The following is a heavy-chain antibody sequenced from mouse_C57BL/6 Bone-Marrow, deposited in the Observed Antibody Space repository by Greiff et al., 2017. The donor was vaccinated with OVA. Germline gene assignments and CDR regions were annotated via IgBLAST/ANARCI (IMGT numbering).Heavy chain of an antibody. J-gene: IGHJ3*01. CDR2: IDPSDSYT. CDR3: ARGITTVVEAY. D-gene: IGHD1-1*01. V-gene: IGHV1-50*01. CDR1: GYTFTSYW. Sequence: QVQLQQPGAELVKPGASVKLSCKASGYTFTSYWMQWVKQRPGQGLEWIGEIDPSDSYTNYNQKLKGKATLTVDTSSSTAYMQLSSLTSEDSAVYYCARGITTVVEAYWGQGTLVTVSA.